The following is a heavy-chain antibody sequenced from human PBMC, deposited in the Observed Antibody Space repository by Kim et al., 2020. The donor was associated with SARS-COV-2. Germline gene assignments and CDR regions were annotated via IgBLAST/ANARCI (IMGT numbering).Heavy chain of an antibody. J-gene: IGHJ4*02. Sequence: SETLSLTCTVSGGSISSGGYYWSWIRQHPGKGLEWIGYIYYSGSTYYNPSLKSRVTISVDTSKNQFSLKLSSVTAADTAVYYCARERYYYDSSGYPDYWGQGTLVTVSS. CDR1: GGSISSGGYY. V-gene: IGHV4-31*03. CDR3: ARERYYYDSSGYPDY. D-gene: IGHD3-22*01. CDR2: IYYSGST.